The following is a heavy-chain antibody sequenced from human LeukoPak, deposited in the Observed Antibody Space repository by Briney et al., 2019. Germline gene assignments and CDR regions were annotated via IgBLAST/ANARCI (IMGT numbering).Heavy chain of an antibody. D-gene: IGHD3-9*01. J-gene: IGHJ4*02. CDR1: GGSFSSYY. CDR2: INYSGST. V-gene: IGHV4-34*01. CDR3: ARGPPLSPDYDISTGYYNFDY. Sequence: SETLSLTCAVYGGSFSSYYWSWIRQPPGKGLEWIGEINYSGSTKYNPSLESRVTISVDTSKNHFSPMLTSLTAADTAVYYCARGPPLSPDYDISTGYYNFDYWGQGTLVTVSS.